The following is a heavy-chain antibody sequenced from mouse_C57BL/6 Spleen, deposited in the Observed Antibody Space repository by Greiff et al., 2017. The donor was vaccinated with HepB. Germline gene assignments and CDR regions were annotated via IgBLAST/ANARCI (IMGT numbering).Heavy chain of an antibody. Sequence: VQLQQSGAELVKPGASVKISCKASGYAFSSYWMNWVKQRPGKGLEWIGQIYPGDGDTNYNGKFKGKATLTADKSSSTAYMQLSSLTSEDSSVYFWARSGYYGSSYFDYWGQGTTLTVSS. J-gene: IGHJ2*01. V-gene: IGHV1-80*01. CDR1: GYAFSSYW. CDR3: ARSGYYGSSYFDY. CDR2: IYPGDGDT. D-gene: IGHD1-1*01.